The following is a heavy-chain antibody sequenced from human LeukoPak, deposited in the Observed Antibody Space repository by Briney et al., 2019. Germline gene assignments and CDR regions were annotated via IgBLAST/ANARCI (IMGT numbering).Heavy chain of an antibody. D-gene: IGHD2-15*01. J-gene: IGHJ4*02. CDR3: ASPLAVGYCSGGSCYGN. V-gene: IGHV1-69*06. Sequence: GASVKVSCKASGGTFSSYAISWVRQAPRQGLEWMGGIIPIFGTANYAQKFQGRVTITADKSTSTAYMELSSLRSEDTAVYYCASPLAVGYCSGGSCYGNWGQGTLVTVSS. CDR1: GGTFSSYA. CDR2: IIPIFGTA.